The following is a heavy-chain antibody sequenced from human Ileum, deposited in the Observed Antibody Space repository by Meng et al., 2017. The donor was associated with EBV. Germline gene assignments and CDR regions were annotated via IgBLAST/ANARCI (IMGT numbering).Heavy chain of an antibody. CDR3: VRGNGYSSSFYFDY. D-gene: IGHD6-13*01. CDR2: IIPIFGTA. CDR1: GVTFSSYA. V-gene: IGHV1-69*01. Sequence: VLLLQSGVVVKKPGSSVKVSCKASGVTFSSYAISWVRQAPGQGLEWMGGIIPIFGTANYAQKFQGRVTITADESTSTAYMELSSLRSEDTAVYYCVRGNGYSSSFYFDYWGQGTLVTVSS. J-gene: IGHJ4*02.